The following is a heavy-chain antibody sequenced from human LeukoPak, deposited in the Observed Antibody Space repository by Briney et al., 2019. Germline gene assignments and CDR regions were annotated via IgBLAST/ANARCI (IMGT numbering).Heavy chain of an antibody. CDR3: ARGSLTSSGWYYDYYYYYYGMDV. J-gene: IGHJ6*02. V-gene: IGHV1-8*01. Sequence: ASVKVSCKASGYTFTSYDINWVRQATGQGLEWMGWMNPNSGNTGYAQKFQGRVTMTRNTSISTAYMELSSLRSEDTAVYYCARGSLTSSGWYYDYYYYYYGMDVWGQGTTVTVSS. D-gene: IGHD6-19*01. CDR2: MNPNSGNT. CDR1: GYTFTSYD.